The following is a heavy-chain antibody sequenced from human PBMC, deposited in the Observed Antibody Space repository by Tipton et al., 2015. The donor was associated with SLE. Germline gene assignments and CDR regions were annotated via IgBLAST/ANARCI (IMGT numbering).Heavy chain of an antibody. J-gene: IGHJ6*03. Sequence: TLSLTCTVSGGFISSGFHYWSWICQHPGKGLEWIGYISYNGGTSYNPSLSSRVAISVDTSKNQFSLKLSSVTAADTAVYYCARAPGLDRDYYYYYYMDVWGKDTTVTVSS. CDR3: ARAPGLDRDYYYYYYMDV. D-gene: IGHD3/OR15-3a*01. CDR1: GGFISSGFHY. CDR2: ISYNGGT. V-gene: IGHV4-31*03.